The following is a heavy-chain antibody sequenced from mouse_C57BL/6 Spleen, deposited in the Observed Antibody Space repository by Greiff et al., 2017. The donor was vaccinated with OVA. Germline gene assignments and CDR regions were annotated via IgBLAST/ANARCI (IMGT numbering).Heavy chain of an antibody. J-gene: IGHJ4*01. CDR1: GYTFTSYW. D-gene: IGHD2-4*01. Sequence: QVQLQQPGAELVKPGASVKLSCKASGYTFTSYWMHWVKQRPGQGLEWIGMIHPNSGSTNYNEKFKSKATLTVDKSSSTAYMQLSSLTSEDSAVYYCARREDYDDYAMDYWGQGTSVTVSS. CDR2: IHPNSGST. V-gene: IGHV1-64*01. CDR3: ARREDYDDYAMDY.